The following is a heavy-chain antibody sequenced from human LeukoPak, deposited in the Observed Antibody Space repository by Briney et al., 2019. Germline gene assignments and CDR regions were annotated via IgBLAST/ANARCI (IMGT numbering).Heavy chain of an antibody. J-gene: IGHJ4*02. CDR1: GFTFSSYG. V-gene: IGHV3-30*18. CDR2: ISYDGSNK. CDR3: AKENTIFGVVIIGLDY. D-gene: IGHD3-3*01. Sequence: GGSLRLSCAASGFTFSSYGMHWVRQAPGKGLEWVAVISYDGSNKYYADSVKGRFTISRDNSKNTLYLQMSSLRAEDTAVHYCAKENTIFGVVIIGLDYWGQGTLVTVSS.